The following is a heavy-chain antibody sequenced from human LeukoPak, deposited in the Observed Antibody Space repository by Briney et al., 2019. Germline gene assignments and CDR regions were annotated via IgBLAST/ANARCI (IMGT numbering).Heavy chain of an antibody. J-gene: IGHJ4*02. Sequence: GRSLRLSCAASGSTFSSYAMHWVRQAPGKGLEWVAVISYDGSNKYYADSVKGRFTISRDNAKNSLYLQMNRLRAEDTAVYYCARVRYSDFWRGYYTGSFDYWGQGTLVTVSS. V-gene: IGHV3-30*04. CDR3: ARVRYSDFWRGYYTGSFDY. CDR1: GSTFSSYA. D-gene: IGHD3-3*01. CDR2: ISYDGSNK.